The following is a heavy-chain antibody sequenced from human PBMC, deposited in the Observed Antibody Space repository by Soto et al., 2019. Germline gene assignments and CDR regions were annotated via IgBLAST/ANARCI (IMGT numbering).Heavy chain of an antibody. D-gene: IGHD3-3*01. J-gene: IGHJ5*02. CDR1: GGCISSYY. CDR3: AREYFDSGLDP. CDR2: IYYSGST. Sequence: NPXGTLSLTFTVSGGCISSYYWSWIRQPPGKGLEWIGYIYYSGSTNYNPSLKSRVTISVDTSKNQFSLRLSSVTAADTAVYYCAREYFDSGLDPWGQGTLVTVAS. V-gene: IGHV4-59*01.